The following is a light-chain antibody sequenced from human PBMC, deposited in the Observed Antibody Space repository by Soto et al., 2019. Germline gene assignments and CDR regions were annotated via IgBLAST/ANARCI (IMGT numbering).Light chain of an antibody. CDR3: QSYDTSLSGVI. J-gene: IGLJ2*01. Sequence: QSVLTQTPSVSGAPGQKITMSCTGSSYNIGAGYDVHWYQQVPGAAPRLLIYADNNRPSGVPDRFSASKSGTSASLAITGLQGEDEANYYCQSYDTSLSGVIFGAGTKLTV. V-gene: IGLV1-40*01. CDR2: ADN. CDR1: SYNIGAGYD.